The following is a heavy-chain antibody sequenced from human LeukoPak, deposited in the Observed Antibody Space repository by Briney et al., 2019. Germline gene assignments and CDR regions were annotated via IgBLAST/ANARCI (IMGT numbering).Heavy chain of an antibody. V-gene: IGHV1-69*13. D-gene: IGHD5-18*01. Sequence: SVKVSCKASGGTFSSYAISWVRQAPGQGLEWMGGIIPIFGTANYAQKFQGRVTITADESTSTAYMEPSSLRSEDTAMYHCARDRVDTAMVKGFDYWGQGTLVTVSS. J-gene: IGHJ4*02. CDR1: GGTFSSYA. CDR3: ARDRVDTAMVKGFDY. CDR2: IIPIFGTA.